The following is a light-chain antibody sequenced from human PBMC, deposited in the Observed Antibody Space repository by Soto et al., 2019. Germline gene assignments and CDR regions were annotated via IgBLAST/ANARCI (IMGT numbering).Light chain of an antibody. V-gene: IGKV1-5*01. J-gene: IGKJ1*01. Sequence: DLRMTPSPSTLSASVGDRVTITSCGAQRISSYLAWYQQKPGKAPKLLMYDVSSLERGVPSRFSGSGSGTEFSLTISSLHPDDFATYYCQHYDTYSRTFGQGTKVDIK. CDR3: QHYDTYSRT. CDR2: DVS. CDR1: QRISSY.